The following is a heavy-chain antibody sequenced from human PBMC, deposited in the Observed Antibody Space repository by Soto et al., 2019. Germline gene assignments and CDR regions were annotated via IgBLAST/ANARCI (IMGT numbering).Heavy chain of an antibody. CDR2: IYPGDSDT. D-gene: IGHD5-12*01. V-gene: IGHV5-51*01. CDR1: GYSVTSYW. CDR3: ARQVVATSYYYYMDV. Sequence: ESLKISCKGSGYSVTSYWIGWVRQMPGKGLEWMGIIYPGDSDTRYSPSFQGQVTISADKSISTAYLQWSSLKASDTAMYYCARQVVATSYYYYMDVWGKGTTVTVSS. J-gene: IGHJ6*03.